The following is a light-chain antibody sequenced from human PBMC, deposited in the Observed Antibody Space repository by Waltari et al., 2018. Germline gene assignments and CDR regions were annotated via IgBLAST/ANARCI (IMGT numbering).Light chain of an antibody. CDR1: SSNIGAGYH. CDR2: GNS. Sequence: QSVPTQPPSVSGAPGQRVTISCTGSSSNIGAGYHVHWYQQLPGTAPKLLIYGNSNRPSGVPDRFSGSKSGTSASLAITGLQAEDEADYYCQSYDSSLSAWVFGGGTKLTVL. J-gene: IGLJ3*02. CDR3: QSYDSSLSAWV. V-gene: IGLV1-40*01.